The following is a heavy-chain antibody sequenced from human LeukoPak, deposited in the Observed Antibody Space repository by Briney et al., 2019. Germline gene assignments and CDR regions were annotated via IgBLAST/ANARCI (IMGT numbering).Heavy chain of an antibody. J-gene: IGHJ6*02. CDR2: INWDGSKT. Sequence: PGGSLRLSCAASGFTFDDYAMHWVRQAPGKGLEWVSLINWDGSKTYYADSVKGRFTISRDNSKNSLYLQTNSLRAEDTALYYCAKGPSGSHYYYGMDVWGQGTTVTVSS. CDR3: AKGPSGSHYYYGMDV. V-gene: IGHV3-43D*03. D-gene: IGHD7-27*01. CDR1: GFTFDDYA.